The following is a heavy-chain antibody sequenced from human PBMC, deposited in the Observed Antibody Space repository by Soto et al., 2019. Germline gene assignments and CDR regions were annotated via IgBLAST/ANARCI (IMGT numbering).Heavy chain of an antibody. CDR3: AKDHGSSWFGPIDY. J-gene: IGHJ4*02. CDR2: IWYDGSNE. CDR1: GFTFSSYG. V-gene: IGHV3-33*06. D-gene: IGHD3-10*01. Sequence: QVQLVESGGGVVQPGRSLRLSCAASGFTFSSYGMHWVRQAPGKGLEWVAVIWYDGSNEYCADSVKGRFTISRDNSKKTLYIQRNSLRAEDTAVYDCAKDHGSSWFGPIDYWGQGTLVTVSS.